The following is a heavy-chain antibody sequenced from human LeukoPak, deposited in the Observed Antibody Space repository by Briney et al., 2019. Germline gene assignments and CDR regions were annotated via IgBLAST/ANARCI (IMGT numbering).Heavy chain of an antibody. CDR3: ATQYCSSTSCYANFDY. J-gene: IGHJ4*02. CDR2: ISAYNGNT. Sequence: ASVKVSCKASGYTFTSHGISWVRQAPGQGLEWMGWISAYNGNTNYAQKLQGRVTMTTDTSTSTAYMELRSLRSDDTAVFYCATQYCSSTSCYANFDYWGQGTLVTVSS. D-gene: IGHD2-2*01. V-gene: IGHV1-18*01. CDR1: GYTFTSHG.